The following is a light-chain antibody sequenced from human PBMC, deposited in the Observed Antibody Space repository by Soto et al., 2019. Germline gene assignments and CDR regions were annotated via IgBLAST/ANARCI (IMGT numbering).Light chain of an antibody. CDR2: GAS. CDR3: QQYVGSVLVT. Sequence: ETVLTQSPGTLSLSPGERATLYCRASQSISRGYLAWYQQRPGQAPRLLISGASNRATGIPDRFSGSESGTDFTRTISRLEPEDFAVYYCQQYVGSVLVTFGGVTKGEIK. CDR1: QSISRGY. J-gene: IGKJ4*01. V-gene: IGKV3-20*01.